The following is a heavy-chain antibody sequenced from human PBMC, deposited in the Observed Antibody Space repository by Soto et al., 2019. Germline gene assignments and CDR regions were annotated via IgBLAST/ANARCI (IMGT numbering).Heavy chain of an antibody. Sequence: PSETLSLTCTVSGGSISSGDYYWSWIRQPPGKGLEWIGYIYYSGSTYYNPSLKSRVTISVDTSKNQFSLKLSSVTAADTAVYYCASSLRSRSWYYFDYWGQGTLVTVSS. V-gene: IGHV4-30-4*02. CDR2: IYYSGST. CDR3: ASSLRSRSWYYFDY. CDR1: GGSISSGDYY. J-gene: IGHJ4*02. D-gene: IGHD6-13*01.